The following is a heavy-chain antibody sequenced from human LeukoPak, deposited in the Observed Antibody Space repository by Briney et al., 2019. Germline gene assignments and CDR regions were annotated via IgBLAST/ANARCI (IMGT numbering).Heavy chain of an antibody. CDR2: IIPIFGTA. J-gene: IGHJ1*01. V-gene: IGHV1-69*01. Sequence: SVKVSCKASGGTFSSYAISWVRQAHGQGLEWMGGIIPIFGTANYAQKFQGRVTITADESTSTAYMELSSLRSEDTAVYYCASLGYCSGGSCSQTYFQHWGQGTLVTVSS. CDR3: ASLGYCSGGSCSQTYFQH. CDR1: GGTFSSYA. D-gene: IGHD2-15*01.